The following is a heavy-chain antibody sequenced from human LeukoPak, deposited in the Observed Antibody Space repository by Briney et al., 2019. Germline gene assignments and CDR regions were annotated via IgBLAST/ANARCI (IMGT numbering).Heavy chain of an antibody. CDR2: ISGSGGST. Sequence: HPGGSLRLSCAASGFTFSSYAMSWVRQAPGKGLEWVSAISGSGGSTYYADSVKGRFTISRDNSKNTLYLQMNSLRAEDTAVYYCAKGGSMTTVTFFDYWGQGTLVTVSS. D-gene: IGHD4-11*01. CDR3: AKGGSMTTVTFFDY. CDR1: GFTFSSYA. J-gene: IGHJ4*02. V-gene: IGHV3-23*01.